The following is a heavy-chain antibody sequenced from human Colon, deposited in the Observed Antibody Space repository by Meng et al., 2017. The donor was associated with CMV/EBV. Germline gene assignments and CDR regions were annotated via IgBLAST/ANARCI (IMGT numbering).Heavy chain of an antibody. D-gene: IGHD6-13*01. CDR1: GDSVTSYD. CDR3: ARESRGTSWYTWFDP. CDR2: ISYAGST. V-gene: IGHV4-59*02. Sequence: FSGDSVTSYDGSWIRQAPGQGLEWIGTISYAGSTNYNPSFKSRVTMSVDTSNNNFSLRLTSMTAADTAIYYCARESRGTSWYTWFDPWGQGTLVTVSS. J-gene: IGHJ5*02.